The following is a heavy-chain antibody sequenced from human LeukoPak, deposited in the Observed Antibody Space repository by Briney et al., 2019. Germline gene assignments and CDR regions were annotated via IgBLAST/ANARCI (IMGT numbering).Heavy chain of an antibody. D-gene: IGHD3-10*01. J-gene: IGHJ4*02. V-gene: IGHV3-23*01. CDR1: GFTFSSYA. CDR2: ISGSGGST. CDR3: AKDRVTRFGPQSIDY. Sequence: GGSLRLSCAASGFTFSSYAMSWVRQAPGKGLEWVSAISGSGGSTYYADSVKGRFTISRDNSKNTLYLQMNSLRAEDAAVYYCAKDRVTRFGPQSIDYWGQGTLVTVSS.